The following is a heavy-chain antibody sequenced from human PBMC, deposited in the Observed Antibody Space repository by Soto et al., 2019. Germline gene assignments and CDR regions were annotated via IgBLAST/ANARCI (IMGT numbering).Heavy chain of an antibody. Sequence: GGSLRLSCVASGFTFSSYEMNWVRQAPGKTLEWVSYISSPGDSSYYADSVKSRFTISRDNAKNSLYLQMNSLRVEDTAVYYCARVYCSTTSCHLQAFDSWGQGTLVTVS. CDR3: ARVYCSTTSCHLQAFDS. V-gene: IGHV3-48*03. CDR1: GFTFSSYE. J-gene: IGHJ4*02. CDR2: ISSPGDSS. D-gene: IGHD2-2*01.